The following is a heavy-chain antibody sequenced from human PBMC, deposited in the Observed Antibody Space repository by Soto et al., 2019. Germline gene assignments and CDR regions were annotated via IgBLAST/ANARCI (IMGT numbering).Heavy chain of an antibody. V-gene: IGHV3-23*01. CDR3: AKSGEDIVNTITGVDY. Sequence: EVHLLESGGGLVQPGGSLRLSCAASGFTFSSYAMNWVRQAPGKGLEWVSAIRGSGGNTFYADSVKGRFTISRDNSKTTLVLQMNRLRGEDTGVYYCAKSGEDIVNTITGVDYWGEGTLLTV. J-gene: IGHJ4*02. CDR2: IRGSGGNT. D-gene: IGHD3-16*02. CDR1: GFTFSSYA.